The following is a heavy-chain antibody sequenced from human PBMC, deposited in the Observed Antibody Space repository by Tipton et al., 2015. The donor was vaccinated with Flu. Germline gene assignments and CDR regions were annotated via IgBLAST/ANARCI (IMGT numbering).Heavy chain of an antibody. Sequence: LRLSCTVSGGSISSSSYYWGWIRQPPGKGLEWIGSTYYSGSTYYNPSLKSRVTISVDTSKNQFSLKLSSVTAADTAVYYCARDPFPGYDFWSGYYSSFDYWGQGTLVTVSS. CDR1: GGSISSSSYY. D-gene: IGHD3-3*01. V-gene: IGHV4-39*07. CDR2: TYYSGST. CDR3: ARDPFPGYDFWSGYYSSFDY. J-gene: IGHJ4*02.